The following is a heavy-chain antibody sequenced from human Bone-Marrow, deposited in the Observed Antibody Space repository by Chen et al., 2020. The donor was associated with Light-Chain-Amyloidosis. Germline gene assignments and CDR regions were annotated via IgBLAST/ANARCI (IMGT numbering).Heavy chain of an antibody. J-gene: IGHJ5*02. Sequence: QVQLQQGGAGRVQPAETLSLTCAVYGDSYSGYYWSWIRQSPGKGLEWIGEIDQSGRTNYNPYLKSRVAISLDTSTTQFSLSMTSVTVADTAVYYCARALRGWLDPWGQGTLVTVSS. V-gene: IGHV4-34*01. CDR2: IDQSGRT. CDR1: GDSYSGYY. CDR3: ARALRGWLDP.